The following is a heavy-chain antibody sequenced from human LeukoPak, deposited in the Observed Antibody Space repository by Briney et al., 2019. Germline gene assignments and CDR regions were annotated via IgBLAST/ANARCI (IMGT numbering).Heavy chain of an antibody. J-gene: IGHJ6*03. CDR2: INPNSGGT. D-gene: IGHD2-15*01. Sequence: ASVKVSCKASGYTFTCYYMHWVRQAPGQGLEWMGWINPNSGGTNYAQKFQGRVTMTRDTSISTAYMELSRLRSDDTAVYYCARDPYCSGGSCYPNLYYYYYMDVWGKGTTVTISS. CDR3: ARDPYCSGGSCYPNLYYYYYMDV. V-gene: IGHV1-2*02. CDR1: GYTFTCYY.